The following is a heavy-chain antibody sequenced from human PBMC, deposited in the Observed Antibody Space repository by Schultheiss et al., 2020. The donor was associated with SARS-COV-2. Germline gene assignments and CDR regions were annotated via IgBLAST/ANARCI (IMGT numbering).Heavy chain of an antibody. CDR3: ARVRFGELSSGNYYYYGMDV. Sequence: SETLSLTCTVSGGSISSYYWSWIRQPPGKGLEWIGYIYYSGSTNYNPSLKSRVTISVDTSKNQFSLKLSSVTAADTAVYYCARVRFGELSSGNYYYYGMDVWGQGTTVTVSS. V-gene: IGHV4-59*01. D-gene: IGHD3-10*01. J-gene: IGHJ6*02. CDR2: IYYSGST. CDR1: GGSISSYY.